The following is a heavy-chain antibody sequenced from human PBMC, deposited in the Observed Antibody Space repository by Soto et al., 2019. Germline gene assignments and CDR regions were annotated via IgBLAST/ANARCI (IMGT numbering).Heavy chain of an antibody. J-gene: IGHJ4*02. CDR2: ISGNGGT. V-gene: IGHV3-23*01. D-gene: IGHD3-22*01. CDR3: AKDAPGSGWLSDY. CDR1: GFTFRMYA. Sequence: VQLLESGGGVTQPGGSLRLSCAASGFTFRMYAMSWVRQAPGKGLEWVSTISGNGGTSYADFVRGRFTTSRDNSKNTLYLQMNSLRAEDTATYYCAKDAPGSGWLSDYWGQGTRVTVSS.